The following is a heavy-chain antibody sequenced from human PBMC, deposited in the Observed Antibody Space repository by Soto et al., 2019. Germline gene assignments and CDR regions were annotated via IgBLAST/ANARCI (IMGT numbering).Heavy chain of an antibody. CDR1: GFTFSSYG. J-gene: IGHJ3*02. D-gene: IGHD1-26*01. CDR2: IWYDGSNK. V-gene: IGHV3-33*01. CDR3: ARPPIVGATAEGAFDI. Sequence: QVQLVESGGGVVQPGRSLRLSCAASGFTFSSYGMHWVRQAPGKGLEWVAVIWYDGSNKYYADSVKGRFTISRDNSKNTLYRQMNSLRAEGTAVYYCARPPIVGATAEGAFDIWGQGTMVTVSS.